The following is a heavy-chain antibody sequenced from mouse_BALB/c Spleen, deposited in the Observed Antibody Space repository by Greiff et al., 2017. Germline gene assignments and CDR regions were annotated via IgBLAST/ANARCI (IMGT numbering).Heavy chain of an antibody. V-gene: IGHV5-9-3*01. J-gene: IGHJ2*01. Sequence: EVKVVESGGGLVKPGGSLKLSCAASGFTFSSYAMSWVRQTPEKRLEWVATISSGGSYTYYPDSVKGRFTISRDNAKNTLYLQMSSLRSEDTAMYYCARQGGNRYFDYWGQGTTLTVSS. CDR3: ARQGGNRYFDY. D-gene: IGHD2-14*01. CDR1: GFTFSSYA. CDR2: ISSGGSYT.